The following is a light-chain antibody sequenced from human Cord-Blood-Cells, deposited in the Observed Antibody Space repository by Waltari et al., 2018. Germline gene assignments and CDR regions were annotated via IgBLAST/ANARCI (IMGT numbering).Light chain of an antibody. CDR1: QSVSSY. J-gene: IGKJ4*01. CDR2: DAS. CDR3: QQRSNWPIP. Sequence: EIVLTQSPATLSLSPGERATLSCRASQSVSSYLAWYQQKPGQAPRLLIYDASNRATGIPARFSGSGSGTDFTLTISSLEPEDFAVYYYQQRSNWPIPFGGGTKVEIK. V-gene: IGKV3-11*01.